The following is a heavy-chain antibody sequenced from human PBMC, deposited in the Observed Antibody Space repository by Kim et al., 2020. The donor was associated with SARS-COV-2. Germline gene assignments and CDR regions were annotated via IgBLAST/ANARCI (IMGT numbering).Heavy chain of an antibody. D-gene: IGHD6-13*01. CDR3: ARARIAAAGLNWFDP. CDR2: IYYSGST. CDR1: GGSISSGGYY. V-gene: IGHV4-31*03. Sequence: SETLSLTCTVSGGSISSGGYYWSWIRQHPGKGLEWIGYIYYSGSTYYNPSLKSRVTISVDTSKNQFSLKLSSVTAADTAVYYCARARIAAAGLNWFDPWGQGTLVTVSS. J-gene: IGHJ5*02.